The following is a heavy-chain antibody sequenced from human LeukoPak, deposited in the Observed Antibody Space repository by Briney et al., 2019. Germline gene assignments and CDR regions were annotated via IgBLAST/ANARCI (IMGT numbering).Heavy chain of an antibody. Sequence: SETLSLTCTVSGGSISNYYWSWIRQPPGRGLEWIGYVYSSGSTNYNPSLKSRVTISVDTSKNQLSLKLSSVTAADTAVYYCARGPTRYYFDYWGQGTLITVSS. CDR2: VYSSGST. CDR1: GGSISNYY. J-gene: IGHJ4*02. CDR3: ARGPTRYYFDY. V-gene: IGHV4-59*01.